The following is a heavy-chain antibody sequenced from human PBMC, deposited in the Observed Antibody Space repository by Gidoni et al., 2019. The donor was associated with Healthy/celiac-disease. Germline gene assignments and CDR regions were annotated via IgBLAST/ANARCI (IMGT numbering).Heavy chain of an antibody. D-gene: IGHD3-9*01. Sequence: EVQLVQSGAEVKKPGESLKISCKGSGYSFTSYWIGWVRQMPGKGLEWMGIIYPGDSDTRYSPSFQGQVTISADKSISTAYRQWSSLKASDTAMYYCARHEGDILTGYYSGDYWGQGTLVTVSS. CDR3: ARHEGDILTGYYSGDY. CDR1: GYSFTSYW. CDR2: IYPGDSDT. J-gene: IGHJ4*02. V-gene: IGHV5-51*01.